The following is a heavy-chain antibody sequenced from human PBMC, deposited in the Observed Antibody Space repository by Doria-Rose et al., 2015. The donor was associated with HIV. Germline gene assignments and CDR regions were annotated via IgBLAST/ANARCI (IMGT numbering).Heavy chain of an antibody. Sequence: QVQLQQWGAGLLKPSETLSLTCAVYGGSFSDHYWSWIRQPPGKGLEWIGEINDTGSANYNPSLKSRVTISVDTSKNQFSLKVSSVAAADTAVYYCARVPDNYITSPFDYRGQGKLVTVSS. J-gene: IGHJ4*02. CDR2: INDTGSA. V-gene: IGHV4-34*01. D-gene: IGHD3-10*01. CDR1: GGSFSDHY. CDR3: ARVPDNYITSPFDY.